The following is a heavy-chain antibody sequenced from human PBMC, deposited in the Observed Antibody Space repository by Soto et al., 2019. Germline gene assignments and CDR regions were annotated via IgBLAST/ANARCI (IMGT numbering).Heavy chain of an antibody. J-gene: IGHJ4*02. CDR3: VRDQGDHVIHFDH. D-gene: IGHD3-16*01. CDR2: INSGGST. V-gene: IGHV3-53*01. Sequence: GGSLRLSCAPSGFTVSSHYMSWVRQAPGKGLEWVSVINSGGSTYYADSVKGRFTISRDHSRNTLYLQMNSLRVEDTAVYYCVRDQGDHVIHFDHWGQGALVTVSS. CDR1: GFTVSSHY.